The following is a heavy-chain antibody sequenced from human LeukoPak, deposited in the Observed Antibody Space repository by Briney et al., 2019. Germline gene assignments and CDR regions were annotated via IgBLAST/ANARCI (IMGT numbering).Heavy chain of an antibody. J-gene: IGHJ6*03. CDR1: GGSISSNSYY. CDR3: ARDWDSGYDRPYYYYYYYMDV. Sequence: SETLSLTCTVSGGSISSNSYYWGWIRQPPGKGLEWIGSIYYSGTTHYNSSLKSRVTMSVDTSKNQFSLKLSSVTAADTAVYYCARDWDSGYDRPYYYYYYYMDVWGKGTTVTVSS. D-gene: IGHD5-12*01. CDR2: IYYSGTT. V-gene: IGHV4-39*02.